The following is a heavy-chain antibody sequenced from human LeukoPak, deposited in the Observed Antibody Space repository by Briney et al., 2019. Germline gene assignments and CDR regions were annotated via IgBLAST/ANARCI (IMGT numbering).Heavy chain of an antibody. CDR1: GYSFTSYW. CDR2: IYPGDSDT. CDR3: ARLDRPSGGYFDWLLFSPTPPYYFDY. Sequence: GESLKISCKGSGYSFTSYWIGWVRQMPGKGLEWMGIIYPGDSDTRYSPSFQGQVTISADKSISTAYLQWSSLKASDTAMYYCARLDRPSGGYFDWLLFSPTPPYYFDYWGQGTLVTVSS. J-gene: IGHJ4*02. D-gene: IGHD3-9*01. V-gene: IGHV5-51*01.